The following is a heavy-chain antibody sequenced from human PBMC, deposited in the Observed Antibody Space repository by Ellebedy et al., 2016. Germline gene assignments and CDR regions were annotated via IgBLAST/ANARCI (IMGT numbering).Heavy chain of an antibody. CDR3: ARGQYRWQQRAGWFDP. D-gene: IGHD6-13*01. Sequence: SETLSLTXTVSGGSISSYYWSWIRQPAGKGLEWIGRIYTSGSTNYNPSLKSRVTMSVDTSKNQFSLKLGSVTAADTAVYYCARGQYRWQQRAGWFDPWGQGTLVTVSS. CDR1: GGSISSYY. V-gene: IGHV4-4*07. J-gene: IGHJ5*02. CDR2: IYTSGST.